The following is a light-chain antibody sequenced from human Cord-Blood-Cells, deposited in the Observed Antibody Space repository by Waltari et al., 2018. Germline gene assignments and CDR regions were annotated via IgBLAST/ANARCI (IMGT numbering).Light chain of an antibody. V-gene: IGKV3-11*01. CDR2: DAS. CDR3: QQRSNWTWT. Sequence: EIVLTQSPATLSLSPGERATLSCRASQSVSSYLAWYQQKPGQAPRLLIYDASNRATGIPARFSGSGSGTDFTLTISGLEPEDFAVYYCQQRSNWTWTFGQGTKVEIK. J-gene: IGKJ1*01. CDR1: QSVSSY.